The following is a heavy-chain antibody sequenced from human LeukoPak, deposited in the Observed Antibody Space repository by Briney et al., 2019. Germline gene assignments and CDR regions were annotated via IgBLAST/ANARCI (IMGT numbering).Heavy chain of an antibody. D-gene: IGHD3-10*01. J-gene: IGHJ1*01. CDR3: SRGFPNYYGSGISDFQH. V-gene: IGHV3-49*04. CDR2: IRSKAFGGTT. CDR1: GFNFGDYA. Sequence: PGGSLRLSCTASGFNFGDYAMSWVRQAPGKGLEWVGFIRSKAFGGTTQYAASVKGRFTISRDDSKSIAYLQMNSLKTEDTAVHYCSRGFPNYYGSGISDFQHWGQGTLVTVSS.